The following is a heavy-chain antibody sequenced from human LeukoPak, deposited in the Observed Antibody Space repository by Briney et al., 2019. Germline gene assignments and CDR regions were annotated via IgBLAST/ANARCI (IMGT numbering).Heavy chain of an antibody. CDR1: GGSFSGYY. CDR2: INQSGST. J-gene: IGHJ4*02. Sequence: SETLSLTCAVYGGSFSGYYWSWIRQPPGKGLEWIGEINQSGSTNYNPSLKSLVTISVDTSKNQFSLKLSSVTAADTAVYYCASGYYYDSSGYYNPFGYWGQGTLVTVSS. CDR3: ASGYYYDSSGYYNPFGY. V-gene: IGHV4-34*01. D-gene: IGHD3-22*01.